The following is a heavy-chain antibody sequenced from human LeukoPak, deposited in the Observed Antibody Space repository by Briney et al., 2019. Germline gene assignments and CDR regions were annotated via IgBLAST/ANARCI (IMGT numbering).Heavy chain of an antibody. J-gene: IGHJ4*02. CDR3: ARGRGAARFVTIEFDY. CDR1: GGSFSGYH. V-gene: IGHV4-34*01. CDR2: INHRGST. D-gene: IGHD6-6*01. Sequence: SETLSLTCAVYGGSFSGYHWSWIRQPPGKGLEWIGEINHRGSTNYNPSLKSRVTMSVDTSKNQFSLKLSSVTAANTAVYYCARGRGAARFVTIEFDYWGQGALVTVSS.